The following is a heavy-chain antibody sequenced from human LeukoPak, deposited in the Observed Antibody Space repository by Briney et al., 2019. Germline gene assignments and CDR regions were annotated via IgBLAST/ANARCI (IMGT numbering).Heavy chain of an antibody. J-gene: IGHJ3*02. CDR3: ARVYSYGLKGAFDI. CDR2: INWNGGST. V-gene: IGHV3-20*04. Sequence: PGGSLRLSCAASGFTFDDYGMSWVRQAPGKGLEWVSGINWNGGSTGYADSVKGRFTISRGNAKNSLYLQMNSLRAEDTALYYCARVYSYGLKGAFDIWGQGTMLTVSS. CDR1: GFTFDDYG. D-gene: IGHD5-18*01.